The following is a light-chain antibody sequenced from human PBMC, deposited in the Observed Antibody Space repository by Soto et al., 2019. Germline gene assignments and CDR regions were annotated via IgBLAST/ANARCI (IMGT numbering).Light chain of an antibody. CDR2: GAS. CDR3: HQYVTSPWA. Sequence: EIVLTQSPGTLSLSPGERATLSGRASQSVSSSFLAWYQQKPGQAPRLLIYGASHRSTGIPDRFSGSGSGTVFTLTISRLEPGDVAVYDCHQYVTSPWAFG. V-gene: IGKV3-20*01. CDR1: QSVSSSF. J-gene: IGKJ2*01.